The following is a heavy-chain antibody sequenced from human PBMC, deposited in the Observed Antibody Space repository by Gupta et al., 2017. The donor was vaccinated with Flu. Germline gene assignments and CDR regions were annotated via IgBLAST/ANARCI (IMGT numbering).Heavy chain of an antibody. Sequence: QVQLAQSGAEVGKPGASVKVSCKASGYTFTTYGINWVRQATGKELEWMGWMNPTRGNTGYEQKFQGRVTMTRDTSISTAYLELRSLTTEDTAVYDCARLPRSVYGVDIWGQGTTVTVSS. CDR1: GYTFTTYG. CDR2: MNPTRGNT. V-gene: IGHV1-8*01. CDR3: ARLPRSVYGVDI. J-gene: IGHJ6*02.